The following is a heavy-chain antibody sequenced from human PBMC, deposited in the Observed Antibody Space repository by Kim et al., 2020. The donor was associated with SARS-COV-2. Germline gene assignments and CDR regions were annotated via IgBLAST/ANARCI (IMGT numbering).Heavy chain of an antibody. D-gene: IGHD2-15*01. Sequence: VKGRFTISRDNAKNSLYLQMNSLRAEDTALYYCAKVGYCSGGSCLYYFDYWGQGTLVTVSS. J-gene: IGHJ4*02. V-gene: IGHV3-9*01. CDR3: AKVGYCSGGSCLYYFDY.